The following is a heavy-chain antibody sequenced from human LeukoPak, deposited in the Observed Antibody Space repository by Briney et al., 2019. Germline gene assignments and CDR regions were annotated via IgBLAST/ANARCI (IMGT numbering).Heavy chain of an antibody. CDR1: GFSFRSYW. D-gene: IGHD5-18*01. CDR3: ARVQYTALVYSPHFDN. V-gene: IGHV3-7*01. Sequence: PGGSLRLSCAASGFSFRSYWMTWVRQAPGKGLEWVASIKLGEYERSYVDSVKGRFTISRDNAKSSLYLEMNSLGAEDTAMYFCARVQYTALVYSPHFDNWGQGILVTVS. J-gene: IGHJ4*02. CDR2: IKLGEYER.